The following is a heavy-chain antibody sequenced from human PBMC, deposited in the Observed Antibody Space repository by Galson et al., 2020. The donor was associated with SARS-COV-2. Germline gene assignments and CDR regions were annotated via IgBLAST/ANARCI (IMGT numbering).Heavy chain of an antibody. D-gene: IGHD3-10*01. Sequence: GGSLRLSCAASGFTFSSYSMNWVRQAPGKGLEWVSSISSSSSYIYYADSVKGRFTISRDNAKNSLYLQMNSLRAEDTAVYYCARVYGSGSLHYYYGMDVWGQGTTVTVSS. CDR1: GFTFSSYS. CDR3: ARVYGSGSLHYYYGMDV. CDR2: ISSSSSYI. V-gene: IGHV3-21*01. J-gene: IGHJ6*02.